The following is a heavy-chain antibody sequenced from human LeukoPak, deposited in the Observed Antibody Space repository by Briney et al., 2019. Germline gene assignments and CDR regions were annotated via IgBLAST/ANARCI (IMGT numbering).Heavy chain of an antibody. CDR1: GFTFSTYP. J-gene: IGHJ4*02. V-gene: IGHV3-64*01. D-gene: IGHD6-13*01. CDR3: ARETAAAATACFDS. CDR2: ISSNGDST. Sequence: PGGSLRLSCVASGFTFSTYPMHWVRQAPGKGLEYVSAISSNGDSTYYAKSVKGRFTISSDNSKDTLFLQMGSLRVEDMAVYYCARETAAAATACFDSWGQGALVTVSS.